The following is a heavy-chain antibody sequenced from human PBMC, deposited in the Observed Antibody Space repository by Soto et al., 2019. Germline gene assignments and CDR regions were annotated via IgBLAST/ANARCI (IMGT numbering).Heavy chain of an antibody. J-gene: IGHJ5*02. CDR2: ISAYNGNT. Sequence: AASVKVSCKASGYTFTSYGISWVRQAPGQGLEWMGWISAYNGNTNYAQKLQGRVTMTTDTSTSTAYMELRSLRSDDTAVYYCARDRAAYYDFWSGYEGRFDPWGQGTLVTVSS. CDR1: GYTFTSYG. V-gene: IGHV1-18*01. CDR3: ARDRAAYYDFWSGYEGRFDP. D-gene: IGHD3-3*01.